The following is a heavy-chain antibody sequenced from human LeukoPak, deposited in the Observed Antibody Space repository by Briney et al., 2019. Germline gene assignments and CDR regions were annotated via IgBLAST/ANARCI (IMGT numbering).Heavy chain of an antibody. Sequence: GGSLRLSCAASGFTFSSYEMNWVRQAPGKELEWVSYISGSGSTIYYADSVKGRFTISRDNAKNSLYLQMNSLRAEDTAVYYCARKYCSSTSCLIDNWGQGTLVTVSS. CDR3: ARKYCSSTSCLIDN. V-gene: IGHV3-48*03. CDR2: ISGSGSTI. CDR1: GFTFSSYE. J-gene: IGHJ4*02. D-gene: IGHD2-2*01.